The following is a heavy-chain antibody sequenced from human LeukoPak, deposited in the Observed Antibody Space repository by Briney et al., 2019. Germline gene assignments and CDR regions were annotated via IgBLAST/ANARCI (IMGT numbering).Heavy chain of an antibody. V-gene: IGHV4-61*02. Sequence: SQTLSLTCTVSGGSISSGSYYWSWIRQPAGKGLEWIGRIYTSGSTNYNPSLKSRVTISVDTSKNQFSLKLSSVTAADTAVYYCARLTTNYWGQGTLVTVSS. CDR2: IYTSGST. CDR3: ARLTTNY. CDR1: GGSISSGSYY. J-gene: IGHJ4*02. D-gene: IGHD4/OR15-4a*01.